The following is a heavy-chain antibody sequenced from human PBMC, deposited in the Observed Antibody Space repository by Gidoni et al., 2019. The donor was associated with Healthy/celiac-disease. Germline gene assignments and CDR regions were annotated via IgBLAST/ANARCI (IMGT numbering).Heavy chain of an antibody. D-gene: IGHD1-7*01. V-gene: IGHV3-21*01. CDR3: ARDRSAGTPLGY. Sequence: EVQLVESGGGVVKPGGSLRLSCAASGCTFSCYSMNWVRQAPGKGLEWVSSSSSSSSYIYYADSVKGRFTSSRDNAKNSLYLQMNSLRAEDTAVYYCARDRSAGTPLGYWGQGTLVTVSS. CDR2: SSSSSSYI. CDR1: GCTFSCYS. J-gene: IGHJ4*02.